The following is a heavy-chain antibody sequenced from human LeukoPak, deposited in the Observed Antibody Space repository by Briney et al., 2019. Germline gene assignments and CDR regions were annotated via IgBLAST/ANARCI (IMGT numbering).Heavy chain of an antibody. J-gene: IGHJ6*02. V-gene: IGHV3-43*02. CDR3: AKDGYCSSTSCYGGYDSFYGMDV. Sequence: GGSLRLSCAASGFTFDDYAMHWVRQAPGKGLEWASLISGDGGSTYYADSVKGRFTISRDNSKNSLYLQMNSLRTEDTALYYCAKDGYCSSTSCYGGYDSFYGMDVWGQGTTVTVSS. CDR1: GFTFDDYA. D-gene: IGHD2-2*01. CDR2: ISGDGGST.